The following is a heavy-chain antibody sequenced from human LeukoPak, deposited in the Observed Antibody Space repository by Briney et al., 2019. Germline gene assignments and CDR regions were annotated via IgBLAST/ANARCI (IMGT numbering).Heavy chain of an antibody. CDR1: GGSISSYY. D-gene: IGHD6-19*01. Sequence: PSETLSLTCTVSGGSISSYYWSWIRQPLGKGLEWIGYIYYSGSTNYNPSLKSRVTISVDTSKNQFSLKLSSVTAADTAVYYCARTKGEQWLTTQGYDAFDIWGQGTMVTVSS. V-gene: IGHV4-59*01. J-gene: IGHJ3*02. CDR2: IYYSGST. CDR3: ARTKGEQWLTTQGYDAFDI.